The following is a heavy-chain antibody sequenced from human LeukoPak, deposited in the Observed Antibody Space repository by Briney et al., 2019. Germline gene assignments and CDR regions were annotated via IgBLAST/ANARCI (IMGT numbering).Heavy chain of an antibody. CDR2: IYYSGST. V-gene: IGHV4-59*01. J-gene: IGHJ4*02. Sequence: SETLSLTCTVSGGSISSYYWSWIRQPPGKGLEWIGYIYYSGSTNYNPSLKSRVTISVDTSKNQFSLKLSSVTAADTAVYYCAGGNGSGSYDLDYWGQGTLVTVSS. CDR1: GGSISSYY. CDR3: AGGNGSGSYDLDY. D-gene: IGHD3-10*01.